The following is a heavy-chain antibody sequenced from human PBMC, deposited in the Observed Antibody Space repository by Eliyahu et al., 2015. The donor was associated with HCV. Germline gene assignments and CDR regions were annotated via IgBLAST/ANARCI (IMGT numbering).Heavy chain of an antibody. CDR1: GASIRSSNW. V-gene: IGHV4-4*02. CDR2: TYDTGRX. D-gene: IGHD4-11*01. Sequence: QVQLQESGPGLVQPSGTLSLTCTVSGASIRSSNWWSWVRQXPGKGLEWIGETYDTGRXNYNPSLXSRVTISVDKSKNQFSLNLTSVTAADTAVYYCARVTTVTTVRYYGMDVWGQGTTVTVS. J-gene: IGHJ6*02. CDR3: ARVTTVTTVRYYGMDV.